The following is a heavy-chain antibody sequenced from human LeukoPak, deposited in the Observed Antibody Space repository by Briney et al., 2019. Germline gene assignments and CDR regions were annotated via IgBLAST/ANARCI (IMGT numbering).Heavy chain of an antibody. CDR1: GFTFSTYA. J-gene: IGHJ4*02. D-gene: IGHD1-1*01. CDR3: AKGFWRYLDY. Sequence: PSGGSLRLSCVASGFTFSTYAMSWVRQAPGKGLEWVSAVGGANSITYYTDSVKGRFTVSRDNFKNTVYLQMNSLRAEDTAVYYCAKGFWRYLDYWGPGNLVTVSS. V-gene: IGHV3-23*01. CDR2: VGGANSIT.